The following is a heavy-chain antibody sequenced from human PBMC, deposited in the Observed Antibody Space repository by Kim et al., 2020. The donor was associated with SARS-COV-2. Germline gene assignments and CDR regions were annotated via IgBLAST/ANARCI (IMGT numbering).Heavy chain of an antibody. V-gene: IGHV4-59*09. J-gene: IGHJ6*03. CDR3: ARGGGYDYDYYYYYYMDV. Sequence: SRVTISVDTSKNQFSLKLSAVTAADTAVYYCARGGGYDYDYYYYYYMDVWGKGTTVTVSS. D-gene: IGHD5-12*01.